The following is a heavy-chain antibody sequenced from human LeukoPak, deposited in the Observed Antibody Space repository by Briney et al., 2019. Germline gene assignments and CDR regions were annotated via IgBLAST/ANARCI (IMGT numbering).Heavy chain of an antibody. CDR3: AKDIVGVYSYGPYFDY. V-gene: IGHV3-23*01. D-gene: IGHD5-18*01. CDR1: GFNFGSYV. CDR2: ISGSGHST. J-gene: IGHJ4*02. Sequence: GGSLRLSCVGTGFNFGSYVMSWVRQAPGKGLEWVSVISGSGHSTYYAESVKGRFTTSRDNAKNSLYLQMNSLRAEDTALYYCAKDIVGVYSYGPYFDYWGQGTLVTVSS.